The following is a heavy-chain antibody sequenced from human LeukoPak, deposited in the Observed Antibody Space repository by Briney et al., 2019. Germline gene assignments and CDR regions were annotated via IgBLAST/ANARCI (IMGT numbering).Heavy chain of an antibody. Sequence: KPSETLSLTCTVSGGSISSYYWSWIRQPAGKGLEWIGRIYTSGSTNYNPSLKSRVTMSVDTSKNQFSLKLSSVTAADTAVYYCARAPGIAVAGDVAFDIWGQGTMVTVSS. CDR2: IYTSGST. J-gene: IGHJ3*02. CDR1: GGSISSYY. CDR3: ARAPGIAVAGDVAFDI. D-gene: IGHD6-19*01. V-gene: IGHV4-4*07.